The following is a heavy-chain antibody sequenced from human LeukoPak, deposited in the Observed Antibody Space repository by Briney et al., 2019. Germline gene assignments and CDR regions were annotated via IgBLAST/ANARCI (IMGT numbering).Heavy chain of an antibody. D-gene: IGHD3-22*01. CDR1: GFTFSSSA. V-gene: IGHV3-30*04. CDR2: TSYDERNK. Sequence: PGGPLRLSCAASGFTFSSSAMHWVRQAPGKGLEWVAATSYDERNKYYGDSVRGRFTISRDNSKNTLYLQMNSLRVEDTAVYYCARGWDNNDSSGYSAWGQGTLVTVSS. CDR3: ARGWDNNDSSGYSA. J-gene: IGHJ4*02.